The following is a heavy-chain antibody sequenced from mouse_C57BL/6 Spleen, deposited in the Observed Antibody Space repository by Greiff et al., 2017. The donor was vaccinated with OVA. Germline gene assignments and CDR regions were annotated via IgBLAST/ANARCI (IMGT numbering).Heavy chain of an antibody. J-gene: IGHJ2*01. D-gene: IGHD3-3*01. CDR2: ISSGSSTI. Sequence: DAKLVESGGGLVKPGGSLKLSCAASGFTFSDYGMHWVRQAPEKGLEWVAYISSGSSTIYYADTVKGRFTISRDNAKNTLFLQMTSLRSEDTAMYYCAREDGTYWGQGTTLTVSS. CDR1: GFTFSDYG. CDR3: AREDGTY. V-gene: IGHV5-17*01.